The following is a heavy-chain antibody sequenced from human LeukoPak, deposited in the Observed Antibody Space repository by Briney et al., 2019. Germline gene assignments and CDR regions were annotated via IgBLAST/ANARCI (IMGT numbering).Heavy chain of an antibody. J-gene: IGHJ6*02. CDR1: GFTVYSNY. V-gene: IGHV3-53*01. D-gene: IGHD2-2*01. CDR2: IYSGGDT. CDR3: ARVRLAYPDFGMDV. Sequence: GGSLRLSCAVSGFTVYSNYMTWVRQAPGKGPEWLSVIYSGGDTYYADSVKGRFTISRDNSKNTLYLQMNSLRVEDTAVYYCARVRLAYPDFGMDVWGQGTTVTVSS.